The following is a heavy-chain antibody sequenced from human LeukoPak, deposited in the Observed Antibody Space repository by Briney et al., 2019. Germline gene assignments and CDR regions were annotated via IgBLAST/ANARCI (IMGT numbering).Heavy chain of an antibody. Sequence: ASVKVSCKASGYTFTDYAMNWVRQAPGQGLEWMGWINTTTGNPTYAQGFTGRFVFSLDTSVSTAYLQISSLKAEDAAVYYCARRSEHSSGYQPTFDPWGQGTLVTVSS. J-gene: IGHJ5*02. CDR1: GYTFTDYA. V-gene: IGHV7-4-1*02. CDR3: ARRSEHSSGYQPTFDP. D-gene: IGHD3-22*01. CDR2: INTTTGNP.